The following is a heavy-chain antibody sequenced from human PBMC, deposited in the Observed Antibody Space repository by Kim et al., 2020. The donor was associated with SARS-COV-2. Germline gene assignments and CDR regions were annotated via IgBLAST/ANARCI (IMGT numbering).Heavy chain of an antibody. Sequence: GGSLRLSCAASGFTFDDYAMHWVRQAPGKGLEWVSGISWNSGSIGYADSVKGRFTISRDNAKNSLYLQMNSLRAEDTALYYCAKDMRSGWPGDYFDYWGQGTLVTVPS. D-gene: IGHD6-19*01. CDR3: AKDMRSGWPGDYFDY. J-gene: IGHJ4*02. CDR2: ISWNSGSI. CDR1: GFTFDDYA. V-gene: IGHV3-9*01.